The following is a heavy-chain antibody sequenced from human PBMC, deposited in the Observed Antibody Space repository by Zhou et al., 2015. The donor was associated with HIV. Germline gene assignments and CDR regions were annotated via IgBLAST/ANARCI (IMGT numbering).Heavy chain of an antibody. CDR3: ARWGSHYYDSSGHPPGGI. CDR2: IIPILGIA. CDR1: GGTFSSYT. Sequence: QVQLVQSGAEVKKPGSSVKVSCKASGGTFSSYTISWVRQAPGQGLEWMGRIIPILGIANYAQKFQGRVTITADKSTSTAYMELSSLRSEDTAVYYCARWGSHYYDSSGHPPGGIWGQGTMVTVSS. J-gene: IGHJ3*02. D-gene: IGHD3-22*01. V-gene: IGHV1-69*02.